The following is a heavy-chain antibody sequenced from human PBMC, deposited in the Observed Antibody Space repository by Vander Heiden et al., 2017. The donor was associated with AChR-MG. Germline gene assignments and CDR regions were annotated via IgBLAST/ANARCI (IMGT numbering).Heavy chain of an antibody. CDR2: IYYSGST. CDR3: ASIGSSLDLYY. V-gene: IGHV4-39*01. Sequence: PGLVKPSETLSLTCTVPGCPISSSSYDWGWIRQPPGKGLEWIGSIYYSGSTYYNPSLKRRVTISVDTSKNQFSLKLSSVTAADTAVYYCASIGSSLDLYYWGQGTLVTVSS. J-gene: IGHJ4*02. D-gene: IGHD1-26*01. CDR1: GCPISSSSYD.